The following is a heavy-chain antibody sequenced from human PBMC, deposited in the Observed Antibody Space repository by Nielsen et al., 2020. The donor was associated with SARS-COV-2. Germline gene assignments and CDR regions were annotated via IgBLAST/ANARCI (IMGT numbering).Heavy chain of an antibody. D-gene: IGHD6-6*01. CDR1: GFTFSSYA. CDR3: AGGPGYSSSSFDI. CDR2: ISGSGGST. J-gene: IGHJ4*02. Sequence: GESLKISCAASGFTFSSYAMSWVRQAPGKGLEWVSAISGSGGSTYYADSVKGRFTISRDNSKNTLYLQMNSLRAEDTAVYYCAGGPGYSSSSFDIWGQGTLVTVSS. V-gene: IGHV3-23*01.